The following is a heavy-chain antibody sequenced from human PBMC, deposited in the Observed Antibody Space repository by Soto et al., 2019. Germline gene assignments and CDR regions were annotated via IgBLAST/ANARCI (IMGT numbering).Heavy chain of an antibody. D-gene: IGHD6-6*01. CDR1: GDSISRDGNY. CDR3: SRGPYTSSSSFSDY. J-gene: IGHJ4*02. CDR2: IYYSGSA. V-gene: IGHV4-31*03. Sequence: QVQLQESGPGLLKPSQTLSLTCSVSGDSISRDGNYWSWIRQHPGKGLEWIVYIYYSGSAYYNPSLASRVSLSLDTSNNQFSLRLNSVTAADTAVYYCSRGPYTSSSSFSDYWGQGTLVTVSS.